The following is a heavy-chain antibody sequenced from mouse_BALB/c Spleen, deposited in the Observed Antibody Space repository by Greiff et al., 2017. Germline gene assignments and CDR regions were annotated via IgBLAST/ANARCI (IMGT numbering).Heavy chain of an antibody. Sequence: QVQLKQPGAELVKPGASVKMSCKASGYTITSYNMHWVKQTPGQGLEWIGAIYPGNGDTSYNQKFKGKATLTADKSSSTAYMQLSSLSSEDSAVYFCARGLRLDYYAMDYWGQGTSVTVSS. J-gene: IGHJ4*01. D-gene: IGHD2-4*01. V-gene: IGHV1-12*01. CDR2: IYPGNGDT. CDR1: GYTITSYN. CDR3: ARGLRLDYYAMDY.